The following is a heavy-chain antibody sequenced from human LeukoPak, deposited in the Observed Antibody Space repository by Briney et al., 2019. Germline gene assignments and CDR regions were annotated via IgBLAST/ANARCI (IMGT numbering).Heavy chain of an antibody. CDR3: ARGYCTSTSCSENRYYFDS. J-gene: IGHJ4*02. Sequence: SQTLSLTCTVSGGSITSAGYSWGWIRQPAGKGLEWIGRIYSSGSTNSNPSLKSRVTISVDTSKNQFSLKLRSVTAADTAVNFCARGYCTSTSCSENRYYFDSWGQGALVTVSS. CDR2: IYSSGST. D-gene: IGHD2-2*01. V-gene: IGHV4-61*02. CDR1: GGSITSAGYS.